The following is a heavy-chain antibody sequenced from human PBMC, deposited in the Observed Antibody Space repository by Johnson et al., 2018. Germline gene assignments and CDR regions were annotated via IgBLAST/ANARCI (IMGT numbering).Heavy chain of an antibody. CDR3: ARCAGYSYFGDYYYYGMDV. D-gene: IGHD5-18*01. CDR1: GFTVSSNY. Sequence: EVQLVESGGGLVQPGGSLRLSCAASGFTVSSNYMSWVRQAPGKGLEWVSVIYSGGSTYYADSVKGRFTISRDNSKNTLYLQMNSLRAEDTAVYYCARCAGYSYFGDYYYYGMDVWGQGTTVTVS. J-gene: IGHJ6*02. CDR2: IYSGGST. V-gene: IGHV3-66*01.